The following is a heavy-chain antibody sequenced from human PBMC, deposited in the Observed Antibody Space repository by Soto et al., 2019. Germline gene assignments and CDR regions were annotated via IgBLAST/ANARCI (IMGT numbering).Heavy chain of an antibody. D-gene: IGHD3-22*01. J-gene: IGHJ4*01. CDR2: DKSKTHGGTT. V-gene: IGHV3-15*07. CDR3: STDSYITSIIVRFDY. CDR1: GFTFSNAW. Sequence: GGSLRLSCAASGFTFSNAWINWVRQAPEKELEWVGRDKSKTHGGTTDFDAPVKGRFAISRDDSKNVVYLEMNSLKTEDTAIYYCSTDSYITSIIVRFDYWGHGILVTVSS.